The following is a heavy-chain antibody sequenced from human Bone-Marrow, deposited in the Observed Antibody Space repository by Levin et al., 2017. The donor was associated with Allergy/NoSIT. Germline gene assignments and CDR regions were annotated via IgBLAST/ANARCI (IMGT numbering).Heavy chain of an antibody. D-gene: IGHD4-17*01. V-gene: IGHV4-31*03. CDR1: GGSISSGDYY. CDR3: ASDLYGDYPTD. CDR2: IYSGGNT. Sequence: SETLSLTCTVSGGSISSGDYYWYWIRQHPGKGLEYIGYIYSGGNTYYNPSLESRVTISVDTSQNQFSLKLSSVTAADTAVYYCASDLYGDYPTDWGQGTLVTVSS. J-gene: IGHJ4*02.